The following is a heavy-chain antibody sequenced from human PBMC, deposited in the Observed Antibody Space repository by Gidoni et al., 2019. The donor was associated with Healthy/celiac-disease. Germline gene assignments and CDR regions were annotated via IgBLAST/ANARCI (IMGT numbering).Heavy chain of an antibody. CDR2: IYYSGST. D-gene: IGHD6-19*01. V-gene: IGHV4-39*01. CDR1: GGSLRSSSYY. CDR3: ARHAYSSGPTPNFDY. Sequence: QLPLQESGPGLVKPSETLSLTCTVSGGSLRSSSYYWGWIRQPPGKGLEWIGSIYYSGSTYYNPSLKSRVTISVDTSKNQFSLKLSSVTAADTAVYYCARHAYSSGPTPNFDYWGQGTLVTVSS. J-gene: IGHJ4*02.